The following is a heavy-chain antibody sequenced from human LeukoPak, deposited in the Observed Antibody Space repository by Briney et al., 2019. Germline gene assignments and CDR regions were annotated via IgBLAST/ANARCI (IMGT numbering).Heavy chain of an antibody. CDR3: ARVDCTNGVCYQNFDY. V-gene: IGHV1-2*06. J-gene: IGHJ4*02. CDR1: GYTFTGYY. D-gene: IGHD2-8*01. Sequence: GASVKVSCKASGYTFTGYYMHWVRQAPGQGLEWMGRINPNSGGTNYAQKFQGRVTMTRDTSISTAYMELSRLRSDDTAVYYCARVDCTNGVCYQNFDYWGQGTLVTVSS. CDR2: INPNSGGT.